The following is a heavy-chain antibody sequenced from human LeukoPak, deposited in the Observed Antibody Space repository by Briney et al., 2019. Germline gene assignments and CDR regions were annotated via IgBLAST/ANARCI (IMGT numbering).Heavy chain of an antibody. Sequence: SETRSLTCTVSGDSISRSKWWSWVRQPPGRGLEGIGEIYHSGSTNYNRSLKSRVTISVDKSKNHFSLKLTSVPAADTAVYYCAREARFFHWFDLWGQGTLVTVPS. CDR2: IYHSGST. CDR3: AREARFFHWFDL. V-gene: IGHV4-4*02. CDR1: GDSISRSKW. D-gene: IGHD3-3*01. J-gene: IGHJ5*02.